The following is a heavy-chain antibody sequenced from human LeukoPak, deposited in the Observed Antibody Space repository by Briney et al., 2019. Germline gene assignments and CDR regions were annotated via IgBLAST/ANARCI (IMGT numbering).Heavy chain of an antibody. V-gene: IGHV1-8*01. CDR2: MNPNSGNT. CDR3: ARERRRCSGGSCYSAGKYYYYGMDV. D-gene: IGHD2-15*01. Sequence: GASVKVSCKASGYTFTSYDINWVRQATGQGLEWMGWMNPNSGNTGYAQKFQGRVTMTRNTSISTAYMELSGLRSEDTAVYYCARERRRCSGGSCYSAGKYYYYGMDVWGQGTTVTVSS. J-gene: IGHJ6*02. CDR1: GYTFTSYD.